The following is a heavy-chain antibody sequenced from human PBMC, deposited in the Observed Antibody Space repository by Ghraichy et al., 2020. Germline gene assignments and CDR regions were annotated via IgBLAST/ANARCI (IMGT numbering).Heavy chain of an antibody. CDR2: IRYDGSNK. J-gene: IGHJ4*02. D-gene: IGHD6-6*01. CDR1: GFTFSSYG. Sequence: GESLNISCAASGFTFSSYGMHWVRQAPGKGLEWVAFIRYDGSNKYYADSVKGRFTISRDNSKNTLYLQMNSLRAEDTAVYYCAKDGFPYSSSTHFDYWGQGTLVTVSS. CDR3: AKDGFPYSSSTHFDY. V-gene: IGHV3-30*02.